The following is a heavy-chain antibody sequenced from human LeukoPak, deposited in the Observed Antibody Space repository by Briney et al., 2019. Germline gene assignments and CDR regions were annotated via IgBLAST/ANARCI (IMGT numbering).Heavy chain of an antibody. CDR2: INPNSGGT. J-gene: IGHJ4*02. Sequence: ASVKVSCKASGYTFTGYYMHWVRQAPGQGLEWMGWINPNSGGTNYAQKFHGRVTMTRDTSISTAYMELSRLRSDDTAVYYCAREDSSSWYGPYYFDYWGQGTLVTVSS. V-gene: IGHV1-2*02. D-gene: IGHD6-13*01. CDR1: GYTFTGYY. CDR3: AREDSSSWYGPYYFDY.